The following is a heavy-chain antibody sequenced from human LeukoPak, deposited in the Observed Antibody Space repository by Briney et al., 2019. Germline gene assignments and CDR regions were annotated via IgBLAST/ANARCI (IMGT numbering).Heavy chain of an antibody. CDR1: GFTFSSYW. CDR3: AKEPRSARYFDL. D-gene: IGHD2-15*01. V-gene: IGHV3-23*01. Sequence: QSGGSLRLSCAASGFTFSSYWMHWVRQAPGKGLEWVSAISGGNTYYADSVKGRFTISRDNSKNTLYLQMNSLRAEDTALYYCAKEPRSARYFDLWGRGTLVTVSS. J-gene: IGHJ2*01. CDR2: ISGGNT.